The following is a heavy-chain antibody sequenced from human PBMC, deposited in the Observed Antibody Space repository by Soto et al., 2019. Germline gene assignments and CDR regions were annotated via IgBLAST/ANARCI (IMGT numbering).Heavy chain of an antibody. V-gene: IGHV4-34*01. CDR2: INHSGST. CDR1: GGSFSGYY. Sequence: QVQLQQWGAGLLKPSETLSLTCAVYGGSFSGYYWSWIRQPPGKGLEWIGEINHSGSTNYNPSLQSRVPISADPSKNHFSLKLSSVTAADTAVYYCARCSTFVMGFGESFDYWGQGTLVTVSS. CDR3: ARCSTFVMGFGESFDY. D-gene: IGHD3-10*01. J-gene: IGHJ4*02.